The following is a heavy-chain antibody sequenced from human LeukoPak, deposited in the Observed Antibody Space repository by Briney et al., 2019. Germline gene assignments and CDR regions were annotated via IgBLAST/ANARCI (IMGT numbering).Heavy chain of an antibody. V-gene: IGHV4-59*12. D-gene: IGHD1-26*01. CDR3: ARDPHYSGSLDY. CDR1: GGSLSSYY. CDR2: IYYSGST. J-gene: IGHJ4*02. Sequence: SETLSLTCTVSGGSLSSYYWSWIRQPPGKGLEWIGYIYYSGSTNYNPSLRSRVTVSVDTSENQFSLKLSSVTAADTAVYYCARDPHYSGSLDYWGQGTLVTVSS.